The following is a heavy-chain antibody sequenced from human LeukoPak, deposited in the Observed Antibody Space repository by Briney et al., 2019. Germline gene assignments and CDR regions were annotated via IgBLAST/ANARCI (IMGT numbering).Heavy chain of an antibody. CDR2: IYHSGST. J-gene: IGHJ4*02. Sequence: SETLSLTCAVSGYSISSGHYWGWIRQPPGKGLEWIGSIYHSGSTYYNPSLKSRVTISVDTSKNQFSLKLSSVTAADTAVYYCARRTPFYYDSSGYYYFDYWGQGTLVTVSS. V-gene: IGHV4-38-2*01. CDR3: ARRTPFYYDSSGYYYFDY. CDR1: GYSISSGHY. D-gene: IGHD3-22*01.